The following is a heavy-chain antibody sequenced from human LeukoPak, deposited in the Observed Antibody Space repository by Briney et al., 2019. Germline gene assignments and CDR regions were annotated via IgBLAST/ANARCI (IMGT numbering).Heavy chain of an antibody. D-gene: IGHD4-17*01. J-gene: IGHJ5*02. V-gene: IGHV3-66*03. Sequence: GGSLRLSCAGSGFSVSNYYMSWVRQAPGKGLEWVSLIRGSGETFYADSVKGRFTISRDNSKNTMYLQMNRLRVEDTAVYFCARDRAVTQDWVEFDPWGQGTLVTVSS. CDR3: ARDRAVTQDWVEFDP. CDR1: GFSVSNYY. CDR2: IRGSGET.